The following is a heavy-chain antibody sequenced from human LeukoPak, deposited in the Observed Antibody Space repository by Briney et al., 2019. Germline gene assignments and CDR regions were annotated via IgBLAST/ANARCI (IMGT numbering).Heavy chain of an antibody. J-gene: IGHJ4*02. Sequence: TSETLSLTCAVYGGSFSGYYWSWIRQPPGKGLEWIGEINHSGSTKYNPSLKSRVTISVDTSKNQFSLKLSSVTAADTAVYYCARADDYDYYFDYWGQGTLVTVSS. CDR2: INHSGST. CDR1: GGSFSGYY. CDR3: ARADDYDYYFDY. V-gene: IGHV4-34*01. D-gene: IGHD3-16*01.